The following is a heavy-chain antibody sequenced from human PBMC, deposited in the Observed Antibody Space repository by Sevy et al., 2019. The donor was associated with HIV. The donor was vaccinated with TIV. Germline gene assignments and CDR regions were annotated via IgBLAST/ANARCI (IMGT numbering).Heavy chain of an antibody. CDR2: IYPGDSDT. J-gene: IGHJ3*02. Sequence: GESLKISCKGSGYSFTSYWIGWVRQMPRKGLEWMGIIYPGDSDTRYSPSFQGQVTISADKSISTAYLQWSSLKASDTAMYYCARPAHTMATIKTYDAFDIWGQGTMVTVSS. V-gene: IGHV5-51*01. CDR1: GYSFTSYW. D-gene: IGHD5-12*01. CDR3: ARPAHTMATIKTYDAFDI.